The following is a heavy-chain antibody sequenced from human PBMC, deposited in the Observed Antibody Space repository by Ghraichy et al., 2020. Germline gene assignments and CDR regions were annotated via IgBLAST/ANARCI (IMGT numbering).Heavy chain of an antibody. V-gene: IGHV1-69*06. D-gene: IGHD4-17*01. CDR1: GGTFSSYA. J-gene: IGHJ6*03. CDR2: IIPIFGTA. Sequence: SVKVSCKASGGTFSSYAISWVRQAPGQGLEWMGGIIPIFGTANYAQKFQGRVTITADKSTSTAYTELSSLRSEDTAVYYCARDPVDYGDSDYYYYMDVWGKGTTVTVSS. CDR3: ARDPVDYGDSDYYYYMDV.